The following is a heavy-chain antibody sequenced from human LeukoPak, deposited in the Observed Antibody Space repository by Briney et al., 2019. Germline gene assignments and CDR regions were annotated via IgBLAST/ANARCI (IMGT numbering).Heavy chain of an antibody. Sequence: PSQTLSLTCTVSGGSINSGSYYWSWIRQPAGKGLEWIGRIYTSGSTNYNPSLKSRVIISVDTSKNQFSLKLSSVTAADTAVYYCARDLRQQLGQYYYYYYMDVWGKGTTVTVSS. V-gene: IGHV4-61*02. CDR2: IYTSGST. CDR3: ARDLRQQLGQYYYYYYMDV. J-gene: IGHJ6*03. D-gene: IGHD6-13*01. CDR1: GGSINSGSYY.